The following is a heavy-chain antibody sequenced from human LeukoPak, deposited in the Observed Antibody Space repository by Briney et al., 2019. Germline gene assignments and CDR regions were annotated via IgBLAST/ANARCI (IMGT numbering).Heavy chain of an antibody. D-gene: IGHD6-19*01. CDR2: INPNSGGT. CDR1: GYTFTGYY. J-gene: IGHJ4*02. Sequence: ASVKVSCKASGYTFTGYYMHWVRQAPGQGLEWMGRINPNSGGTNYAQKFQGRVTMTRDTSISTAYMELSSLRSEDTAVYYCARGKYSSGWIKFDYWGQGTLVTVSS. CDR3: ARGKYSSGWIKFDY. V-gene: IGHV1-2*06.